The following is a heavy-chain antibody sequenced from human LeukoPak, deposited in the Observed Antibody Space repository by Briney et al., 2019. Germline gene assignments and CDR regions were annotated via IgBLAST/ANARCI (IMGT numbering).Heavy chain of an antibody. J-gene: IGHJ3*02. CDR3: ARTGDSDAFDI. CDR2: IYHSGST. CDR1: GASISSGCYS. Sequence: PSQTLSLTCAVYGASISSGCYSWTWLRQPPGKGLQRIVYIYHSGSTYYNPYLKSRVTISVDRSKNQFSLKLSSVTAADTAVYYCARTGDSDAFDIWGQGTMVTVSS. D-gene: IGHD7-27*01. V-gene: IGHV4-30-2*01.